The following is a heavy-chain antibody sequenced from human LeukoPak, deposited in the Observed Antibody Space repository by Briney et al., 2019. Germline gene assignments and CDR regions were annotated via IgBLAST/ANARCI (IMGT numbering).Heavy chain of an antibody. J-gene: IGHJ4*02. CDR3: AREYSSGWPLDY. CDR2: IYTSGST. Sequence: SETLSLTCTVSGGSISSSSYYWGWIRQPPRKGLEWIVRIYTSGSTNYNPSLNSRITISVNTSKKQFSLKLSSVTAADTALYYGAREYSSGWPLDYWGQGTLVTVSS. V-gene: IGHV4-39*07. D-gene: IGHD6-19*01. CDR1: GGSISSSSYY.